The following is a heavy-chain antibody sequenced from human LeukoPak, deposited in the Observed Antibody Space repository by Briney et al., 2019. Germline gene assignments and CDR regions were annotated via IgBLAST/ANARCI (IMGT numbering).Heavy chain of an antibody. J-gene: IGHJ4*02. CDR3: ARRYYDRSGYYFDY. V-gene: IGHV3-23*01. CDR1: GFTFSSYA. D-gene: IGHD3-22*01. Sequence: GGSLRLSCAASGFTFSSYAMSWVRQAPGKGLEWVSGISGSGGRTYYADSVKGRFTISRDNAKNSLYLQMNSLRAEDTSVYYCARRYYDRSGYYFDYWGQGTLVTVSS. CDR2: ISGSGGRT.